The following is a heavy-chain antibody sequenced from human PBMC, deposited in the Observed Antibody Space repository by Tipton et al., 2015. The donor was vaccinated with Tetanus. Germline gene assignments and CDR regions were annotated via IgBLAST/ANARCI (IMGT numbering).Heavy chain of an antibody. D-gene: IGHD4-23*01. J-gene: IGHJ4*02. V-gene: IGHV1-69*13. CDR2: IIPIFGTA. CDR3: ARSPTVVSVYYFDY. CDR1: GYTFTSYY. Sequence: QSGAEVKKPGASVKVSCKASGYTFTSYYMHWVRQAPGQGLEWMGGIIPIFGTANYAQKFQGRVTITADESTSTAYMELSSLRSEDTAVYYCARSPTVVSVYYFDYWGQGTLVTVSS.